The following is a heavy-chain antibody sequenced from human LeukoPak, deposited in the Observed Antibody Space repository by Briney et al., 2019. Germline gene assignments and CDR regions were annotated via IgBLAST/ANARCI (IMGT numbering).Heavy chain of an antibody. Sequence: ASVKVSCTASGYTFTIYGISWVRQAPGQGLEWMGWINTNTGNPTYAQGFTGRFVFSLDTSVSTAYLQISSLKADDTAMYYCARGDYDTHGYQTRWGQGTLVTVSS. CDR2: INTNTGNP. J-gene: IGHJ4*02. CDR3: ARGDYDTHGYQTR. V-gene: IGHV7-4-1*02. D-gene: IGHD3-22*01. CDR1: GYTFTIYG.